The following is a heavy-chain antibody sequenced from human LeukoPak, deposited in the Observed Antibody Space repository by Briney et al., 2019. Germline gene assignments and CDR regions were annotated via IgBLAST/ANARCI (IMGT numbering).Heavy chain of an antibody. Sequence: GESLKISCKASGYTFTGYWIGWVRQLPGKGLEWMGIFYPADSNTRYSPSFQGQVTISADKSISTAYLQWSSLKASDTATYYCVGSTGYPYYFDYWGRGTLVTVSS. V-gene: IGHV5-51*01. CDR3: VGSTGYPYYFDY. J-gene: IGHJ4*02. D-gene: IGHD3-9*01. CDR1: GYTFTGYW. CDR2: FYPADSNT.